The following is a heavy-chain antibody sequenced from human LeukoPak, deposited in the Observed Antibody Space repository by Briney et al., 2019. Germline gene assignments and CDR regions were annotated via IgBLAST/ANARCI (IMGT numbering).Heavy chain of an antibody. CDR2: IHYSGTT. D-gene: IGHD5-24*01. Sequence: PSETLSLTCTVSGGSFSSYFWSWIRQPPGKGLEWIGYIHYSGTTNYNPSLKRRVTISVDTSKNQFSLKVSSVTAADTAVYYCARLLRRDGYSHFDYWGQGTLVTVSS. V-gene: IGHV4-59*08. CDR1: GGSFSSYF. CDR3: ARLLRRDGYSHFDY. J-gene: IGHJ4*02.